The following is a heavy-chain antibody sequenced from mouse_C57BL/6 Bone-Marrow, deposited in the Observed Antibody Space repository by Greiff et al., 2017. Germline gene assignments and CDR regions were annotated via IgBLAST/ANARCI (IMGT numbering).Heavy chain of an antibody. CDR2: IYPGNSDT. D-gene: IGHD3-3*01. V-gene: IGHV1-5*01. Sequence: VQLQQSGTVLARPGASVKMSCKTSGYTFTSYWMHWVKQRPGQGLEWIGAIYPGNSDTSYNQKFKGKAKLTADTSSSTAYMELSRLTNEASAVYYCTRTGFFRGDYWCQGTSVTVSS. CDR1: GYTFTSYW. J-gene: IGHJ4*01. CDR3: TRTGFFRGDY.